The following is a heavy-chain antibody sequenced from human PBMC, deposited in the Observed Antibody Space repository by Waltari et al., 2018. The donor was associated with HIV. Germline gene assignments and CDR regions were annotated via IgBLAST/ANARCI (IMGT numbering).Heavy chain of an antibody. D-gene: IGHD3-3*01. V-gene: IGHV3-9*01. Sequence: EVQLVESGGGLVQPGRSLRLSCAASGFTFADYPMPWGRQYPGKGLEWVSGISWNSGITDYGDSVKGRFTISRDNAKNSLYLQMNSLTVEDTAFYYCAKGGSHLTIFEAWFDSWGQGTLVTVSS. CDR1: GFTFADYP. CDR2: ISWNSGIT. CDR3: AKGGSHLTIFEAWFDS. J-gene: IGHJ5*01.